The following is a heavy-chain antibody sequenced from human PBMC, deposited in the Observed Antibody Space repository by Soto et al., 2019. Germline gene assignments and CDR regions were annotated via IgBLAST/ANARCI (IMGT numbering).Heavy chain of an antibody. D-gene: IGHD6-6*01. J-gene: IGHJ4*02. V-gene: IGHV4-34*01. CDR1: GGSFSGYY. Sequence: QVQLQQWGAGLLKPSETLSLTCAVYGGSFSGYYWSWIRQPPGKGLEWIGEINHSGSTNYNPSHKSRVTISVATAKNQFSLKLSSVTAADAAVYYCARGRGSTQSTPRYSSSSRSLDYWGQGTLVTVSS. CDR3: ARGRGSTQSTPRYSSSSRSLDY. CDR2: INHSGST.